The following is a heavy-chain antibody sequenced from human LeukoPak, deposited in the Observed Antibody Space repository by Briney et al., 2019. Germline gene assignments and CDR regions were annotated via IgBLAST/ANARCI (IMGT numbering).Heavy chain of an antibody. CDR2: IYYSGST. CDR3: ARHPDGDYPLYY. D-gene: IGHD4-17*01. V-gene: IGHV4-39*01. J-gene: IGHJ4*02. Sequence: SETLSLTCTVSGGSISSSSYYWGWIRQPPGKGLEWFGGIYYSGSTYYNPSLKSRVTISVDTSKNQFSLKLSSVTAADTAVYYCARHPDGDYPLYYWGQGTLVTVSS. CDR1: GGSISSSSYY.